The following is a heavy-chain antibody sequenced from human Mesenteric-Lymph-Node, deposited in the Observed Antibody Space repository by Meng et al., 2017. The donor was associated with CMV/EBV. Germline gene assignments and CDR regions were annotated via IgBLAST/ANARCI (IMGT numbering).Heavy chain of an antibody. CDR1: GFTFKKNA. CDR2: IAYDGTNK. J-gene: IGHJ4*02. V-gene: IGHV3-30-3*01. CDR3: ARGWGYFDY. D-gene: IGHD7-27*01. Sequence: GGSLRLSCEASGFTFKKNAMHWVRQPPGKGLEWVAVIAYDGTNKYYADSVKGRFTISRDNSKNTLYLQMNSLRAEDTAVYYCARGWGYFDYWGQGTLVTVSS.